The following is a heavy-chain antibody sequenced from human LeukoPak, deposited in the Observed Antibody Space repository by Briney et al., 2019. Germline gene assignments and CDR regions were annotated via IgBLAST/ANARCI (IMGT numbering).Heavy chain of an antibody. J-gene: IGHJ4*02. CDR2: FDPEDGET. CDR3: ATDRVRKEYYDSSGYLYYFDY. D-gene: IGHD3-22*01. V-gene: IGHV1-24*01. CDR1: GYTLTELS. Sequence: RASVKVSCKVSGYTLTELSMHGVRQAPGKGLEWMGGFDPEDGETIYAQKFQGRVTMTEDTSTDTAYMELSSLRSEDTAVYYCATDRVRKEYYDSSGYLYYFDYWGQGTLVTVSS.